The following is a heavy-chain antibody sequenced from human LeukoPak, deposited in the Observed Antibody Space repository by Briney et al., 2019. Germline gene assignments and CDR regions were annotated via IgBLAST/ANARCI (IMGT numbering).Heavy chain of an antibody. D-gene: IGHD1-26*01. CDR3: AREPYSGSYSGDFDY. Sequence: GGSLRLSCAASGLTVSSNEMSWVRQAPGKGLEWVSSISSSSSYIYYAGSVEGRFTISRDNAKNSLYLQMNSLRAEDTAVYYCAREPYSGSYSGDFDYWGQGTLVTVSS. CDR2: ISSSSSYI. CDR1: GLTVSSNE. J-gene: IGHJ4*02. V-gene: IGHV3-21*01.